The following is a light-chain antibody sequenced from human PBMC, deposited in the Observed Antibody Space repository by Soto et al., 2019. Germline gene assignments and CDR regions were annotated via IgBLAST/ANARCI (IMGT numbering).Light chain of an antibody. V-gene: IGKV3-15*01. Sequence: EIVLTQSPATLSVSPGERGTLSCRASQSVQSNLAWYQQKPGQAPRLLIYDASTRATGIPARFSGSGSGTEFTLTISSLQSEYFAVYYCQQYNNWLTFGGGTKVEIK. CDR3: QQYNNWLT. J-gene: IGKJ4*01. CDR1: QSVQSN. CDR2: DAS.